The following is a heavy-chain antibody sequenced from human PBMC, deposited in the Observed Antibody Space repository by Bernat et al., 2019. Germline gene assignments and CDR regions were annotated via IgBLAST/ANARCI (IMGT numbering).Heavy chain of an antibody. CDR2: ISSSSSYI. CDR1: GFTFSSYS. D-gene: IGHD6-19*01. V-gene: IGHV3-21*01. J-gene: IGHJ4*02. CDR3: ASDDVAVAENFDY. Sequence: EVQLVESGGGLVKPGGSLRLSCAASGFTFSSYSMNWVRQAPGKGLEWVSSISSSSSYIYYADSVKGRFTISRDNAKNSLYLQMNSLRAEDTAVYYCASDDVAVAENFDYWGQGTLVTVSS.